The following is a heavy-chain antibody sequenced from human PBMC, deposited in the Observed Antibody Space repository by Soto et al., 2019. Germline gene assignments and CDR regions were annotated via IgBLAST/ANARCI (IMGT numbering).Heavy chain of an antibody. D-gene: IGHD5-12*01. V-gene: IGHV5-51*04. Sequence: GESLKISCEGSGYNFNTYWIGWVRQMPGKGLEWMALIYPGDSDTRYSPSFGGQVTLSVDRPISTAYLQWSSLKASDTAIYYCATSTVSYVDIVSSTTRGYFDHWGQGTLVTVSS. J-gene: IGHJ4*02. CDR2: IYPGDSDT. CDR3: ATSTVSYVDIVSSTTRGYFDH. CDR1: GYNFNTYW.